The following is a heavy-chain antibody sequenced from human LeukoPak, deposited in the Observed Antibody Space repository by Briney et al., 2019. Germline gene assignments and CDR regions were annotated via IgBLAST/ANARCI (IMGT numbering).Heavy chain of an antibody. D-gene: IGHD6-6*01. CDR3: ARDLSSSSTAYLQH. J-gene: IGHJ1*01. V-gene: IGHV3-21*01. CDR2: ISSSSRYI. CDR1: GFTFSTYS. Sequence: PGGSLRLSCAASGFTFSTYSMNWVRQAPGKGLEWVSSISSSSRYIYYADSVKGRFTISRDNAKNSLFLQMNSLRAEDTAVYYCARDLSSSSTAYLQHWGQGTLVTVSS.